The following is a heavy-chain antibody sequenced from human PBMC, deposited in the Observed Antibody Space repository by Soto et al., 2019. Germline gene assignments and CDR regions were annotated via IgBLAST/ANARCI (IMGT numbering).Heavy chain of an antibody. Sequence: QVQLVQSGAEVKTPGSSLKVSCKVSGSRFSNYVISWVRQSPGHGLEWLGRILPIFNSTKYAQSFQGRVPITADKSTSTASLELRSLTSDDTAVYYCAREGRGKQAGSNGLVSLGYWGQGTLVTVSS. CDR1: GSRFSNYV. CDR3: AREGRGKQAGSNGLVSLGY. V-gene: IGHV1-69*06. J-gene: IGHJ4*02. D-gene: IGHD2-8*01. CDR2: ILPIFNST.